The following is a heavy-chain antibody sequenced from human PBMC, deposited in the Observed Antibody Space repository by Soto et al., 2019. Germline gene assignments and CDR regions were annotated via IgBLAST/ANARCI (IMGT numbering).Heavy chain of an antibody. D-gene: IGHD5-12*01. Sequence: GSVRLSCAASGFTFGTYAMNWVRLAPGKGLQWISVISNSGHSTFYADSVKGRFTISRDNSKNTLYLQMNNLRADDTAAYYCAKGGPTFLNWFGPWGQGALVTVSS. J-gene: IGHJ5*02. V-gene: IGHV3-23*01. CDR1: GFTFGTYA. CDR2: ISNSGHST. CDR3: AKGGPTFLNWFGP.